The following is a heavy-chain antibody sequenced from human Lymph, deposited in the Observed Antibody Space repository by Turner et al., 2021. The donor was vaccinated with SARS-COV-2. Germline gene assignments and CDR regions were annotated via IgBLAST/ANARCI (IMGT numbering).Heavy chain of an antibody. V-gene: IGHV4-39*02. D-gene: IGHD6-13*01. CDR3: ARGSPQVWYVPVFDY. CDR1: VGSTSSCNYS. J-gene: IGHJ4*02. Sequence: QLQLQDPGPRLVKPSEPLSPTRTAPVGSTSSCNYSWGWIRQHPGKGLEWIGNIYGSESSNHTPYIKVPITISVDTSKNYFSLRLVSVTATDTAVYYCARGSPQVWYVPVFDYWGQGTLVTVSS. CDR2: IYGSESS.